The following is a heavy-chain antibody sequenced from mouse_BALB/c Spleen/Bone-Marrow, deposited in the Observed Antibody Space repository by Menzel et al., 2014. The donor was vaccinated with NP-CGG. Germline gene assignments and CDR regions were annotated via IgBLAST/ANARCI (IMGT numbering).Heavy chain of an antibody. CDR1: GFTFSSYA. CDR2: ISSGGST. V-gene: IGHV5-6-5*01. D-gene: IGHD1-2*01. CDR3: AREGGTTAHYYAMDY. Sequence: EVQLVESGGGLVKPGGSLKLSCEASGFTFSSYAMSWVRQTPEKRLEWVASISSGGSTYYPDGVKGRFTISRDNARNILYLQMSSLRSEDTAMYYCAREGGTTAHYYAMDYWGQGTSVTVSS. J-gene: IGHJ4*01.